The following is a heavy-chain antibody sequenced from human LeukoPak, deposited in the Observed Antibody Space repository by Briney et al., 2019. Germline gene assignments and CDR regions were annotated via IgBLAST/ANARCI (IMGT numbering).Heavy chain of an antibody. J-gene: IGHJ4*02. D-gene: IGHD3-22*01. CDR3: ASSYFDSSGYYRQYFCDY. CDR2: FIPIFGTA. CDR1: GGTFSSYA. Sequence: SVKVSCKASGGTFSSYALSWVRQAPGQGLEWMGGFIPIFGTANYAQKFQGRVTITTDESTSTASIDLSSLRSEDTAVYYCASSYFDSSGYYRQYFCDYWGQGTLVTVSS. V-gene: IGHV1-69*05.